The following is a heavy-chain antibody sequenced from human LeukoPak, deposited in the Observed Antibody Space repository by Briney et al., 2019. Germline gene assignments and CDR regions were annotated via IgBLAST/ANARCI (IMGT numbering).Heavy chain of an antibody. CDR1: GGSNSRNSYY. CDR2: IYNSGST. V-gene: IGHV4-31*11. Sequence: TLFLTCAVSGGSNSRNSYYWTWIRHHPGMGLEWIGYIYNSGSTYYNPSLKSRVTISLDRSRNQFSLDLTSVTAADTAVYYCVVDPRGDAFDFWGQGTMVTVSS. CDR3: VVDPRGDAFDF. J-gene: IGHJ3*01. D-gene: IGHD3-16*01.